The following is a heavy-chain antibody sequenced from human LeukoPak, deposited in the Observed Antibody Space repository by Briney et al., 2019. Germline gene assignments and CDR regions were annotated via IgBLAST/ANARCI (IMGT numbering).Heavy chain of an antibody. V-gene: IGHV3-9*01. D-gene: IGHD3-10*01. CDR3: ARGSGEFDP. CDR1: GFTFDDYA. J-gene: IGHJ5*02. Sequence: GGSLRLSCAASGFTFDDYAMHWVRQAPGKGLEWVSGISWNSGSIGYADSVKGRFTISRDNAKNSLYLQMNSLRAEDTAVYYCARGSGEFDPWGQGTLVTVSS. CDR2: ISWNSGSI.